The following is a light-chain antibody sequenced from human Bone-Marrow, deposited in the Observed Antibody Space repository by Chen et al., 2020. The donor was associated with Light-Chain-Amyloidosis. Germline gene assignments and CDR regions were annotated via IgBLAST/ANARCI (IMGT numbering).Light chain of an antibody. CDR3: QSADSSGTYEVI. CDR1: DLPTKY. Sequence: YELTQPPSVSVSPGQTSRLTCPGDDLPTKYAYWYQQKPGQAPVLVIHRDTERPSGISERFSGSNSGTTATLTISGVQAEDEADYHCQSADSSGTYEVIFGGGTKLTVL. V-gene: IGLV3-25*03. J-gene: IGLJ2*01. CDR2: RDT.